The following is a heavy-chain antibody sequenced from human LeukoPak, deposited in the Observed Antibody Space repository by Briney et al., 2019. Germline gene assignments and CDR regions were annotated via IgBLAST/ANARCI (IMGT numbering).Heavy chain of an antibody. J-gene: IGHJ3*02. D-gene: IGHD3-10*01. CDR2: INHSGST. V-gene: IGHV4-34*01. CDR3: ARLYYYGSGSYPFDI. CDR1: GGSFSGYY. Sequence: SETLSLTCAVYGGSFSGYYWSWIRQPPGKGLEWIGEINHSGSTNYNPSLKSRVTISVDTSKNQFSLKLSSVTAADTAVYYCARLYYYGSGSYPFDIWGQGTMVTVSS.